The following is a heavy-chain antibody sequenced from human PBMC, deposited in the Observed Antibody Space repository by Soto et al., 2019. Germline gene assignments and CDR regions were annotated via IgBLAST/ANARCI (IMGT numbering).Heavy chain of an antibody. J-gene: IGHJ5*02. D-gene: IGHD4-17*01. CDR3: ARPGVTTNWFDP. CDR2: IGTIGDT. V-gene: IGHV3-13*01. Sequence: GGSLRLSCAASEFSIRTYDMHWVRQGTGKAPEWVASIGTIGDTFYLGSVKGRLTISRDNSKNTLYLQMNSLRAEDTAVYYCARPGVTTNWFDPWGQGTLVTVSS. CDR1: EFSIRTYD.